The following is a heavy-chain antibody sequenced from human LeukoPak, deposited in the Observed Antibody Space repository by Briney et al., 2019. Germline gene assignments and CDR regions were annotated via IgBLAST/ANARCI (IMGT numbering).Heavy chain of an antibody. CDR1: GFTFSDYY. Sequence: GGSLRLSCAASGFTFSDYYMSWIRQAPGKGLKWVSYISSSGSTIYYADSVKGRFTISRDNAKDSLYLQMNSLRAEDTAVYYCAREGLWDYYYDSSVVRPTFPAFDIWGQGTMVTVSS. CDR3: AREGLWDYYYDSSVVRPTFPAFDI. J-gene: IGHJ3*02. V-gene: IGHV3-11*01. CDR2: ISSSGSTI. D-gene: IGHD3-22*01.